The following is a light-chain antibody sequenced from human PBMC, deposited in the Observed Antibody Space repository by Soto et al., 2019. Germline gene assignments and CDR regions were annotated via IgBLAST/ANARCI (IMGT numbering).Light chain of an antibody. CDR3: QQYNSYSRT. Sequence: DIQLAQSPSFLSASVGDRVTMTCRASQGISTYLAWYQQKPGKAPKLLIYDASSLESGVPSRFSGSGSGTEFTLIISSLQPEDFATYYCQQYNSYSRTSGQGTKVDIK. CDR1: QGISTY. CDR2: DAS. J-gene: IGKJ1*01. V-gene: IGKV1-9*01.